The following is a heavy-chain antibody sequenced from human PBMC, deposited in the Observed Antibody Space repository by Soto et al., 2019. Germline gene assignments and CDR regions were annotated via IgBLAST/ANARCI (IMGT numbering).Heavy chain of an antibody. CDR1: GGSISSSSYY. J-gene: IGHJ4*02. Sequence: SETSSFPCTVSGGSISSSSYYCGWLRQPPGKGLEWIESIYYSGSTYYKPPLKSRVTISVDTSKDQFSLKLSAGTAADTAVYYCARLVGRGEYYYDSSGLIVDYWGQGTLVTVS. V-gene: IGHV4-39*01. D-gene: IGHD3-22*01. CDR3: ARLVGRGEYYYDSSGLIVDY. CDR2: IYYSGST.